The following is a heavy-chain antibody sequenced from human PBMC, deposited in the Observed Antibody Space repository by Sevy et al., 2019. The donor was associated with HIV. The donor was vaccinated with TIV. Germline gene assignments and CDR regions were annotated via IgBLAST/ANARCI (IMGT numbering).Heavy chain of an antibody. CDR3: ARDHAYYYDSSGYNGGDY. CDR2: INPNSGGT. Sequence: ASVKVSCKASGYTFTGYYMHWVRQAPGQGLEWMGWINPNSGGTNDAQTFQGRVTMTRDTSISTAYMELSRLRSDDTAVYYCARDHAYYYDSSGYNGGDYWGQGTLVTVSS. J-gene: IGHJ4*02. CDR1: GYTFTGYY. V-gene: IGHV1-2*02. D-gene: IGHD3-22*01.